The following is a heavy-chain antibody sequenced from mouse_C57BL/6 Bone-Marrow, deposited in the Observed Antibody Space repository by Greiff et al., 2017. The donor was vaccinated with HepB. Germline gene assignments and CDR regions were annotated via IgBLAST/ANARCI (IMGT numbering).Heavy chain of an antibody. CDR3: ARSGWLPYFDY. V-gene: IGHV1-69*01. CDR1: GYTFTSYW. CDR2: IDPSDSYT. Sequence: QVQLQQPGAELVKPGASVKMSCKASGYTFTSYWITWVKQRPGQGLEWIGEIDPSDSYTNYNQKFKGKSTLTVDKSSSTAYMQLSSLTSEDSAVYYCARSGWLPYFDYWGQGTTLTVSS. J-gene: IGHJ2*01. D-gene: IGHD2-3*01.